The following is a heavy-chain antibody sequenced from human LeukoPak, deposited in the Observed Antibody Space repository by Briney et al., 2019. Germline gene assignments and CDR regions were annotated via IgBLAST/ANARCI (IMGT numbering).Heavy chain of an antibody. D-gene: IGHD2-8*01. Sequence: ASVKVSCKASGYTFTGYYMHWVRQAPGQGLEWMGWINPNSGGTNYAQKFQGRVTMTRDTSISTAYMELSRLRSDDTAVYYCASLISLADKTADAFDIWGQGTMVTVSS. CDR1: GYTFTGYY. J-gene: IGHJ3*02. CDR2: INPNSGGT. V-gene: IGHV1-2*02. CDR3: ASLISLADKTADAFDI.